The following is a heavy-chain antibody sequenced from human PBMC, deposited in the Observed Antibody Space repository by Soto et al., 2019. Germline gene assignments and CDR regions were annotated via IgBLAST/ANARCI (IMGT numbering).Heavy chain of an antibody. CDR1: GGTFISHA. D-gene: IGHD3-10*01. CDR3: ARGNKGPGHYGPGSQGWYGP. Sequence: QVQLVQSGAEVKKPGSSVRVSCKVSGGTFISHAINWLRQAPGQGLEWMGVIIPVTETPNNAEKFQGRVTITADKATTTVYMELSSLTFDDTAAYFCARGNKGPGHYGPGSQGWYGPWGQGTLVTVSS. V-gene: IGHV1-69*06. J-gene: IGHJ5*02. CDR2: IIPVTETP.